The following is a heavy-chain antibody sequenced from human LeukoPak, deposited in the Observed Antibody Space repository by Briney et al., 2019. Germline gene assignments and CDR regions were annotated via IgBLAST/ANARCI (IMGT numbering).Heavy chain of an antibody. CDR3: AREITMVRGAPSNMDV. CDR1: GFTFSSYS. D-gene: IGHD3-10*01. Sequence: GGSLRLSCAASGFTFSSYSMNWVRQAPGKGLEWVSSITSSSSYIYYADSVKGRFTISRDNAKNSLYLQMNSLRAEDTAAYYCAREITMVRGAPSNMDVWGKGITVTVSS. V-gene: IGHV3-21*01. CDR2: ITSSSSYI. J-gene: IGHJ6*03.